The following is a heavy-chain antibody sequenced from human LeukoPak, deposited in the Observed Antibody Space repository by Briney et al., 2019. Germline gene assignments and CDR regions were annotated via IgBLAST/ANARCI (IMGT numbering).Heavy chain of an antibody. CDR1: GGTFSSYG. J-gene: IGHJ4*01. D-gene: IGHD6-19*01. CDR3: ARDQGGFYSSGSFYFDY. CDR2: ISAYNGNT. Sequence: GASVKVSCKASGGTFSSYGTSWVRQAPGQGLEWMGWISAYNGNTNYAQKLQGRVTMTTDTSTSTAYMELRSLRSDDTAVYYFARDQGGFYSSGSFYFDYWGQGTLVTVSS. V-gene: IGHV1-18*01.